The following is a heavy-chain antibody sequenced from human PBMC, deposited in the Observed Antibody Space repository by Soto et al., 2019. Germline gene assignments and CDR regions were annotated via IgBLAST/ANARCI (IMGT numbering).Heavy chain of an antibody. Sequence: SLTVEWRSSGFRFGTQSIHWVRPDPGKGRECVAIVSFDGSNKYYADSVKGRFTISRDNSKNTLYLQMSGLTPEDTAFYYCAKALAGLRTTIDYWGQRTLVTVSS. V-gene: IGHV3-30-3*01. CDR3: AKALAGLRTTIDY. CDR2: VSFDGSNK. CDR1: GFRFGTQS. D-gene: IGHD4-17*01. J-gene: IGHJ4*02.